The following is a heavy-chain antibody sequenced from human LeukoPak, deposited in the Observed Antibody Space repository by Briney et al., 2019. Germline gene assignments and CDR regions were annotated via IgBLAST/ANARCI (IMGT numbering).Heavy chain of an antibody. CDR1: GYTFTTYD. CDR3: ARGLGDYYDTSGYYYAVPAH. Sequence: ASVKVSCKASGYTFTTYDISWVRQATGQGLEWMGWMNPNSGDTAYAQKFQGRVAMTRDTSISTAYMELSSLRSEDTAVYYCARGLGDYYDTSGYYYAVPAHWGQGTLVTVSS. J-gene: IGHJ4*02. CDR2: MNPNSGDT. D-gene: IGHD3-22*01. V-gene: IGHV1-8*01.